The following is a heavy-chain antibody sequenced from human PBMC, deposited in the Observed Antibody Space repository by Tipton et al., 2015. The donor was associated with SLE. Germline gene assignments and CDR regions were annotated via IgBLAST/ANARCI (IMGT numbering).Heavy chain of an antibody. CDR1: GNVISRGYF. V-gene: IGHV4-38-2*02. CDR3: ARDREFLWYETVGDAFEH. Sequence: TLSLTCGVSGNVISRGYFWGWIRQSPGKGLEWIGGIHHRGSTYYNPSLKNRVTISIDTSKNQFSLKLTSVTAADSAVYFCARDREFLWYETVGDAFEHWGQGKMVTVSS. CDR2: IHHRGST. J-gene: IGHJ3*01. D-gene: IGHD6-13*01.